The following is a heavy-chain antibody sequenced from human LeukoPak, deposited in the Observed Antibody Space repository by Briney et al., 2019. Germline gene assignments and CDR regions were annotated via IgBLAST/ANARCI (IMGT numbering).Heavy chain of an antibody. Sequence: GGSLRLSCAASGFTVSSNYMSWVRQAPGKGLEWVSVIYSGGSTYYADSVKGRFTISRDNSKNTLYLQMNSLRAEDTAVYYCARDRGYYDFWSGSVDGGMDVWGQGTTVTVSS. J-gene: IGHJ6*02. V-gene: IGHV3-53*01. CDR3: ARDRGYYDFWSGSVDGGMDV. CDR2: IYSGGST. D-gene: IGHD3-3*01. CDR1: GFTVSSNY.